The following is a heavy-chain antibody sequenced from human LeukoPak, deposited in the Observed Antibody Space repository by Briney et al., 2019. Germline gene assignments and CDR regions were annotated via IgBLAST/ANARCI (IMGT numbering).Heavy chain of an antibody. CDR1: GFTFSSYS. D-gene: IGHD2-21*02. Sequence: GGSLRLSCAASGFTFSSYSMNWVRQAPGKGLEWVSSISSSSSYIHYADSVKGRFTISRDNAKNSLYLQMNSLRAEDTAVYYCARADCGGDCYLDYWGQGTLVTVSS. V-gene: IGHV3-21*01. J-gene: IGHJ4*02. CDR2: ISSSSSYI. CDR3: ARADCGGDCYLDY.